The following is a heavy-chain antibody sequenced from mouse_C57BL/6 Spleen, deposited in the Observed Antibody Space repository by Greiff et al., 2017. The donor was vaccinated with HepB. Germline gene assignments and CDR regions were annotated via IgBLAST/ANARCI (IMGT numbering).Heavy chain of an antibody. J-gene: IGHJ4*01. CDR2: ISSGSSTI. CDR3: ARKGLLSGYAMDY. V-gene: IGHV5-17*01. Sequence: EVKLVESGGGLVKPGGSLKLSCAASGFTFSDYGMHWVRQAPEKGLEWVAYISSGSSTIYYADTVKGRFTITSDNAKNTLFLQMTSLRSEDTAVYYCARKGLLSGYAMDYWGQGTSVTVSS. CDR1: GFTFSDYG. D-gene: IGHD2-1*01.